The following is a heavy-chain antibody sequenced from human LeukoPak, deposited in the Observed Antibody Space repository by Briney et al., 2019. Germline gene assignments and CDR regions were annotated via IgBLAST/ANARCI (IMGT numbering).Heavy chain of an antibody. J-gene: IGHJ3*02. V-gene: IGHV4-59*01. CDR1: GGSISSYY. D-gene: IGHD3-9*01. CDR3: AREFRNYDILTGYLDALDI. CDR2: IYYSGSA. Sequence: PSETLSLTCTVSGGSISSYYWSWIRQPPGKGLEWIGYIYYSGSANYNPSLKSRVTISVDTSKNQFSLKLSSVTAADTAVYYCAREFRNYDILTGYLDALDIWGQGTMVTVSS.